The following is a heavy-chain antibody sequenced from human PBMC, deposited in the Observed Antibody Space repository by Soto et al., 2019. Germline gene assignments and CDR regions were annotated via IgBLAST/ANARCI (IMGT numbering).Heavy chain of an antibody. Sequence: EVQLVESGGGLVQPGRSLRLSCAASGFTFDDYAMHWVRQAPGKGLEWVSGISWNSGSIGYADSVKGRFTISRDNAKNCLYLQMSSRRAEDTALYYCAKDIGWGGAVAGGYYFDYWGQGTLVTVSS. J-gene: IGHJ4*02. CDR3: AKDIGWGGAVAGGYYFDY. CDR2: ISWNSGSI. D-gene: IGHD6-19*01. CDR1: GFTFDDYA. V-gene: IGHV3-9*01.